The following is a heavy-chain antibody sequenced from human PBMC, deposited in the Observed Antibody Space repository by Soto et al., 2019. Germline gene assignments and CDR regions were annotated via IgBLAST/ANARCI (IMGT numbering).Heavy chain of an antibody. CDR2: IYYSGST. V-gene: IGHV4-30-4*01. CDR3: ASKIWFGELSN. CDR1: GGSISSGDYY. J-gene: IGHJ4*02. D-gene: IGHD3-10*01. Sequence: PSETLSLTCTVSGGSISSGDYYWSWIRQPPGKGLEWIGYIYYSGSTYYNPSLKSRVTISVDTSKNQFSLKLSSVTAADTAVYYCASKIWFGELSNWGQGTLVTVSS.